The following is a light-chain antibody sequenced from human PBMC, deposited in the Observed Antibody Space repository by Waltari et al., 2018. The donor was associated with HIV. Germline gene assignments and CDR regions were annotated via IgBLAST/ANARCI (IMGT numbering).Light chain of an antibody. V-gene: IGKV1-5*03. Sequence: DIQMSQSPSTLSASVGDRVTITCRASQDIDTWLAWYQQKPGTAPKLLSYKASSLESGVPSRFSGGGSGTEFTLTISSLQADDFGTYYCKQYNTYWTFGQGTRVEIK. CDR3: KQYNTYWT. CDR2: KAS. CDR1: QDIDTW. J-gene: IGKJ1*01.